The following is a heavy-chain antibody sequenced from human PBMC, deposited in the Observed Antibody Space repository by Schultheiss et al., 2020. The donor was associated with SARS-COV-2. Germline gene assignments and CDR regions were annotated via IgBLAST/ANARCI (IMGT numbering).Heavy chain of an antibody. CDR1: GVSISSYC. J-gene: IGHJ5*02. CDR2: IHDSGIT. D-gene: IGHD2-8*02. Sequence: SETLSLTCTVSGVSISSYCWNWIRQSPGKGLEWIGFIHDSGITNYNPSLKSRVTISVDTSKNQFSLKLTSVIAADTAVYYCASRRSDGNWWLDTWGQETLVTVSS. V-gene: IGHV4-59*08. CDR3: ASRRSDGNWWLDT.